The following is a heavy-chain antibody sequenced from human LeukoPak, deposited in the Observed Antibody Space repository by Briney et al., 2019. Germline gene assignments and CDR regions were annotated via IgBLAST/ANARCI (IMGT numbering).Heavy chain of an antibody. CDR1: GYTFTSYD. D-gene: IGHD2-2*01. CDR3: ARGRGRCSSTSCYRWFDP. J-gene: IGHJ5*02. V-gene: IGHV1-8*01. Sequence: ASVKVSCKASGYTFTSYDINWVRQATGQGLEWMGWMNPNSGNTGYAQKFQGRVTMTRNTSISTAYMELSSLRSEDTPVYYCARGRGRCSSTSCYRWFDPWGQGTLVTVSS. CDR2: MNPNSGNT.